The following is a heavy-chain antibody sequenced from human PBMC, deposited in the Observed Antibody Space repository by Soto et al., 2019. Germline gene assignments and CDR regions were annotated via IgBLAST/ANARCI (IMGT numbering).Heavy chain of an antibody. CDR1: GGSISSYY. V-gene: IGHV4-59*01. J-gene: IGHJ5*02. D-gene: IGHD1-1*01. Sequence: PSETLSLTCTVSGGSISSYYCSWIRQPPGKGLEWIGYIYYSGSTNYNPSLKTRVTISVDTSKNQFSLKLSSVTAADTAVYYCARTDGISCGQGTLVTFAS. CDR2: IYYSGST. CDR3: ARTDGIS.